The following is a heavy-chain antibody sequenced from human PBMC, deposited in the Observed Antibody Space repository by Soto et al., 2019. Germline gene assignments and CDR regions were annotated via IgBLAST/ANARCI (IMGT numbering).Heavy chain of an antibody. D-gene: IGHD6-25*01. V-gene: IGHV4-39*01. CDR1: GGSISSSSYY. CDR2: IYYSGST. Sequence: SETLSLTCTVSGGSISSSSYYWGWIRQPPGKGLEWIGSIYYSGSTYYNPSLKSRVTISVDTSKNQFSLKLSSVTAADTAVYYCARGSGVFDYWGQGTLVTVS. J-gene: IGHJ4*02. CDR3: ARGSGVFDY.